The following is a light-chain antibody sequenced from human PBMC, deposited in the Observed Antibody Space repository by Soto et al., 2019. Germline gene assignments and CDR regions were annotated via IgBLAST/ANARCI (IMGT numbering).Light chain of an antibody. CDR1: QGISSY. J-gene: IGKJ5*01. Sequence: IQLTQSPSSLSGSVVDGCTITFLASQGISSYLAWYQQKPGKAPKLLIYAASTLQSGVPSRFSGSGSGTDFTLTISSLQPEDFATYYCQQLNSYPITFGQGTRLEIK. V-gene: IGKV1-9*01. CDR2: AAS. CDR3: QQLNSYPIT.